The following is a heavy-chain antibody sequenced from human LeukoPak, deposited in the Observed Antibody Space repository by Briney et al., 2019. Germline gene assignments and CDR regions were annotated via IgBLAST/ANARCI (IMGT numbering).Heavy chain of an antibody. J-gene: IGHJ4*02. V-gene: IGHV4-61*02. Sequence: SQTLPLTCTVSGGSISSGSYYWSWIRQPAGKGLEWIGRIYTSGSTNYNPSLKSRVTISVDTSKNQFSLKLSSVTAADTAVYYCARVCYDSSGYSYYFDYWGQGTLVTVSS. CDR1: GGSISSGSYY. CDR2: IYTSGST. CDR3: ARVCYDSSGYSYYFDY. D-gene: IGHD3-22*01.